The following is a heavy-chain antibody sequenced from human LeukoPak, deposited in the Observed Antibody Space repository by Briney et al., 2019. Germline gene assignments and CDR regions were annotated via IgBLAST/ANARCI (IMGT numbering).Heavy chain of an antibody. CDR2: ISSSSSYI. D-gene: IGHD3-10*01. V-gene: IGHV3-21*01. CDR1: GFTFSSYS. CDR3: AREVEDYGSGSYYKGGY. Sequence: GGSLRLSCAASGFTFSSYSMNWVRQAPGKGLEWVSSISSSSSYIYYADSVKGRFTISRDNAKNSLYLQMNSLRAEDAAVYYCAREVEDYGSGSYYKGGYWGQGTLVTVSS. J-gene: IGHJ4*02.